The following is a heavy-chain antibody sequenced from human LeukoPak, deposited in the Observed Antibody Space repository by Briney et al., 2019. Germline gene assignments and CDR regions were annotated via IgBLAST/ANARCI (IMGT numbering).Heavy chain of an antibody. D-gene: IGHD3-3*01. J-gene: IGHJ4*02. CDR1: GGSFSGYY. V-gene: IGHV4-34*01. Sequence: SETLSLTCAVDGGSFSGYYWGWIRQPPGKGLEWIGEINHSGSTNYNPSFKSRVTVSVDTSKNQFSLKLSSVTAADTAVYYCARAVGYDFWSGYSGYFDYWGQGTLVTVSS. CDR2: INHSGST. CDR3: ARAVGYDFWSGYSGYFDY.